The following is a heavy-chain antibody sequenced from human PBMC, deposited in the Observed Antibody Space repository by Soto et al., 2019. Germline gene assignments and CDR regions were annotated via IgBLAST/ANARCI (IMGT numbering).Heavy chain of an antibody. V-gene: IGHV4-39*01. Sequence: QLQLQESGPGLVKPSETLSLTCTVSGGSISSSSYYWGWIRQPPGKGLEWIGSIYYSGSTYYNPSLKSRVTISVDTSNNQFSLKLISVTAADTAVYYCARLRYFVWLLDDLTNWFDPWGLGTLVTVSS. CDR3: ARLRYFVWLLDDLTNWFDP. CDR1: GGSISSSSYY. CDR2: IYYSGST. D-gene: IGHD3-9*01. J-gene: IGHJ5*02.